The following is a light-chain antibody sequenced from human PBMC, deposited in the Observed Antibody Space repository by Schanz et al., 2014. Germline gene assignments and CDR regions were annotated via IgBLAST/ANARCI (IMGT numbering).Light chain of an antibody. CDR2: SNN. V-gene: IGLV1-44*01. CDR3: SSYTSSSTLV. CDR1: SSSIGSNT. J-gene: IGLJ3*02. Sequence: QSVLTQPPSASGTPGQRVTISCSGSSSSIGSNTVNWYQQLPGTAPKLLIYSNNQRPSGVPDRFSGSKSGTSASLAISGLRSEDEADYYCSSYTSSSTLVFGGGTKLTVL.